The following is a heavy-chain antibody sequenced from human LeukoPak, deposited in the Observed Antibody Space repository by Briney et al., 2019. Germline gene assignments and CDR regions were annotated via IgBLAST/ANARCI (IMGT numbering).Heavy chain of an antibody. CDR2: IYYSGST. Sequence: SETLSLTCTVSGGSISSSSYYWGWIRQPPGKGLEWIGSIYYSGSTYYNPSLKSRVTISVDTSKNQFSLNLTSVTAADTAMYYCARGTLYSGWSYYFDYWGQGSQVTVSS. V-gene: IGHV4-39*07. J-gene: IGHJ4*02. D-gene: IGHD6-19*01. CDR3: ARGTLYSGWSYYFDY. CDR1: GGSISSSSYY.